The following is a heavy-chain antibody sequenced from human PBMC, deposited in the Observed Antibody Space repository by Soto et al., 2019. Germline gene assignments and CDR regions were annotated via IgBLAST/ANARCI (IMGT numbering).Heavy chain of an antibody. D-gene: IGHD6-6*01. Sequence: QVQLLQSGAEVKKPGASVKVSCKASGYTFTDYGITWVRQAPGQGLEWMGWISAYNGDTHYTQRLQGRATMTTDTSKSTAYMELRGLRSDDTAVYYWARVRQLVGYFYYYMDVWGKGTTVTVSS. J-gene: IGHJ6*03. CDR1: GYTFTDYG. CDR2: ISAYNGDT. V-gene: IGHV1-18*01. CDR3: ARVRQLVGYFYYYMDV.